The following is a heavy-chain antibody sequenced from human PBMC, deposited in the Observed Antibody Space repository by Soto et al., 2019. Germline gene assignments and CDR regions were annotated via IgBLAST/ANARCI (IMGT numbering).Heavy chain of an antibody. CDR3: ARAVNVYYDFWSGYFSSYYGMDV. Sequence: RLSCAASGFTFSSYAMHWVRQAPGKGLEWVAVISYDGSNKYYADSVKGRFTISRDNSKNTLYLQMNSLRAEDTAVYYCARAVNVYYDFWSGYFSSYYGMDVWGQGTTVTVSS. J-gene: IGHJ6*02. D-gene: IGHD3-3*01. CDR1: GFTFSSYA. CDR2: ISYDGSNK. V-gene: IGHV3-30-3*01.